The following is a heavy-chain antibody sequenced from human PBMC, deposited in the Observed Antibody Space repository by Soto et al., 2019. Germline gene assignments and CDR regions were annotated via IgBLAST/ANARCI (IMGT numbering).Heavy chain of an antibody. V-gene: IGHV3-7*01. CDR3: ARDIGTDYVN. J-gene: IGHJ4*02. Sequence: GRALRLSCAVWDFSVMSYRMSWVRNAPGTGLEWMDSIKEDGSELYYLQSVRGRFTSTRDSAGTALHLAMNFLSAEDTGVYFCARDIGTDYVNWSQGTLVTAPQ. CDR1: DFSVMSYR. D-gene: IGHD3-16*01. CDR2: IKEDGSEL.